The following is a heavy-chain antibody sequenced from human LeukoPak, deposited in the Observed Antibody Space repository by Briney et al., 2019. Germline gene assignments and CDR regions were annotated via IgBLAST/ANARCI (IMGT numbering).Heavy chain of an antibody. CDR1: GFTIGPYA. V-gene: IGHV3-43*02. CDR3: ATWAFYHNLDV. J-gene: IGHJ6*02. CDR2: IKADGSGT. Sequence: GGALGLSCAASGFTIGPYAMYWVRQGPGRGLEWVSVIKADGSGTFYADSVRGRFTTSRDNSKNSLYLQMNSLTSEDTALYYCATWAFYHNLDVWGQGTTVIVSS. D-gene: IGHD2/OR15-2a*01.